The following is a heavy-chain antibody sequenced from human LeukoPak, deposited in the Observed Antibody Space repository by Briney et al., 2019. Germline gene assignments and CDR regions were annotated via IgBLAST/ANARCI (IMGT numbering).Heavy chain of an antibody. CDR1: GFTFSSYG. CDR3: AREDLGSSRGMVGSWYYFDY. Sequence: GGSLRLSCAASGFTFSSYGMHWVRQAPGKGLEWVAIISYDGSNKYYVDSVKGRFTISRDNSKNTLYLQMNRLRAEDTAVYHCAREDLGSSRGMVGSWYYFDYWGQGTLVTVSS. V-gene: IGHV3-30*03. D-gene: IGHD3-10*01. J-gene: IGHJ4*02. CDR2: ISYDGSNK.